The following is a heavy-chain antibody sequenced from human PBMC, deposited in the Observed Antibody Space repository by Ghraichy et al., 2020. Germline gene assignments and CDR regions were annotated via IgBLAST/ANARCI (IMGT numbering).Heavy chain of an antibody. D-gene: IGHD1-26*01. V-gene: IGHV3-7*01. CDR3: ARVRAGGSYRGDY. CDR1: GFTFSSYW. CDR2: IKQEGSEK. J-gene: IGHJ4*02. Sequence: GGSLRLSCAASGFTFSSYWMSWVRQAPGKGLEWMANIKQEGSEKYYVDSVKGRFTISRDNAKNSLYLQMNSLRAEDTAVYYCARVRAGGSYRGDYWGQGILVTVSS.